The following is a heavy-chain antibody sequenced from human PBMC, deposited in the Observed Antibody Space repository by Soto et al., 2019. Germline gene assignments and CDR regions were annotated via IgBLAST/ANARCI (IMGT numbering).Heavy chain of an antibody. CDR1: GVSINSGDSY. CDR3: AREYGVATISKFDY. D-gene: IGHD5-12*01. V-gene: IGHV4-31*03. CDR2: ISYTGSP. Sequence: SETLSLTCSVSGVSINSGDSYWTWIRQHPGEGLEWIGYISYTGSPYYNPSLKSRLTISLDTSENQFSLKLSSVTAADTAVYYCAREYGVATISKFDYWGQGTLVTVSS. J-gene: IGHJ4*02.